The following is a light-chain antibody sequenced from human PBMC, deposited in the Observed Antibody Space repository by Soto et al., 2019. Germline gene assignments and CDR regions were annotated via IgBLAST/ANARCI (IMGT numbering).Light chain of an antibody. CDR1: QGISTA. J-gene: IGKJ4*01. V-gene: IGKV1-13*02. Sequence: AIQLTQSPTSLSASVGDRVTITCRASQGISTALAWYQQKSGKPPQLVIYDASNLESGVPSRFSGSGSGTDFTLTISSLQPEDFATYFCQQFISDPLTFGGGTRVEIE. CDR2: DAS. CDR3: QQFISDPLT.